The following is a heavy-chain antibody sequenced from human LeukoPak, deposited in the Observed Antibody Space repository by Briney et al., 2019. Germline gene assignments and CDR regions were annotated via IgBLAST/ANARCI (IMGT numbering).Heavy chain of an antibody. CDR1: GASIISDY. Sequence: SETLSLTCTVSGASIISDYWTWIRQPPGKGLEWIGYIYYSGRTYYNPSLQRRVTISEDTSKNQFSLKLSSVTAADTARYYCARGLRYSGRGYYMDVWGRGTTVTVSS. V-gene: IGHV4-59*01. J-gene: IGHJ6*03. D-gene: IGHD1-26*01. CDR3: ARGLRYSGRGYYMDV. CDR2: IYYSGRT.